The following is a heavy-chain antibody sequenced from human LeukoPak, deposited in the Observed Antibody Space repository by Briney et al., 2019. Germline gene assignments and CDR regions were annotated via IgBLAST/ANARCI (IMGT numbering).Heavy chain of an antibody. CDR1: GGTFSSYA. CDR3: ARERPPGDSSSWFLEGYFDI. Sequence: ASVKVSCKASGGTFSSYAITWVRQVPGQGLEWMGRIIPIFGTANYAQKFQGRVTITTDESTSTAYMELSTLRPDDTAVYYCARERPPGDSSSWFLEGYFDIWGQGTLVTVSS. D-gene: IGHD6-13*01. V-gene: IGHV1-69*05. CDR2: IIPIFGTA. J-gene: IGHJ4*02.